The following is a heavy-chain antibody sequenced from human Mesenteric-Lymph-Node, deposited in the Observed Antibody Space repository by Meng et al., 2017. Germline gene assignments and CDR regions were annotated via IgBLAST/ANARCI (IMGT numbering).Heavy chain of an antibody. CDR3: ARQSGYFDY. CDR1: GGSISSYY. V-gene: IGHV4-59*08. Sequence: QVQLQESGPGLVKPSEPLSLTCTGSGGSISSYYWSWIRQPPGKGLEWIGHIYYSGSTNYNPSLKSRVTISVDTSKNQFSLKLSSVTATDTAVYYCARQSGYFDYWGQGTLVTVSS. J-gene: IGHJ4*02. CDR2: IYYSGST. D-gene: IGHD3-10*01.